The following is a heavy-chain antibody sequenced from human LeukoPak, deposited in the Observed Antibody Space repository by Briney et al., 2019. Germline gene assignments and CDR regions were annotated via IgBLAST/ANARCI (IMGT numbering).Heavy chain of an antibody. V-gene: IGHV1-2*06. Sequence: ASVKVSCKASGYSFIHYFIHWVRQAPGQGLEWMGRINSNTGGTEYTQKFQGRVTMTRDTSITTVHMELTGLTSDDTAVYYCARDLSSTSNWELDYWGQGTLVTVSS. D-gene: IGHD7-27*01. CDR2: INSNTGGT. J-gene: IGHJ4*02. CDR3: ARDLSSTSNWELDY. CDR1: GYSFIHYF.